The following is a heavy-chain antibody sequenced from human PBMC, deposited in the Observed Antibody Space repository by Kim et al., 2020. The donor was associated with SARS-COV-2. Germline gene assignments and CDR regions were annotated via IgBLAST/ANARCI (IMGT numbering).Heavy chain of an antibody. D-gene: IGHD3-16*01. J-gene: IGHJ4*02. CDR1: GFTFSTYD. V-gene: IGHV3-30*18. CDR2: ISNDGSNK. CDR3: ANGRGGTYEFEY. Sequence: GGSLRLSCAASGFTFSTYDMHWVRQAPGKGLEWVTGISNDGSNKFYADSVKGRFTVSRDNSRNTLYLQMNSLTAEDTAVYYCANGRGGTYEFEYWGQGILVTVSS.